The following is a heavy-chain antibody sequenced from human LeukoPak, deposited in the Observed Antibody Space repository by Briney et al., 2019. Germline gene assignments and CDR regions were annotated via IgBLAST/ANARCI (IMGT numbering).Heavy chain of an antibody. CDR1: GYTFTGYY. J-gene: IGHJ4*02. Sequence: ASVKVSCKASGYTFTGYYMHWVRQAPGQGLEWMGWINPNSGDTNYAQKFQGRVTMTRDTSISTAYMELSRLRSDDTAVYYCARDPGSGYSFLYYFDYWGQGTLVTVSS. CDR2: INPNSGDT. D-gene: IGHD5-18*01. CDR3: ARDPGSGYSFLYYFDY. V-gene: IGHV1-2*02.